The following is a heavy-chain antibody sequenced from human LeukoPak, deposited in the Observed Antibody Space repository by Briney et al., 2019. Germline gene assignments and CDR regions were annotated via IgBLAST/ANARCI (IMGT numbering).Heavy chain of an antibody. CDR3: ARDSSGAVSWFDP. CDR2: IWYDGSNK. Sequence: GGSLRLSCAASGFTFSSYGMHWVRQAPGKGLEWVAVIWYDGSNKYYADSVKGRFTISRDNSKNTLYLQMNSLRAEDTAVYYCARDSSGAVSWFDPWGQGTLVTVSS. CDR1: GFTFSSYG. V-gene: IGHV3-33*08. J-gene: IGHJ5*02. D-gene: IGHD6-19*01.